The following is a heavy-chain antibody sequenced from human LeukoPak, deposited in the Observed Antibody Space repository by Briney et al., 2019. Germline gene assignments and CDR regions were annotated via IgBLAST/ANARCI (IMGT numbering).Heavy chain of an antibody. CDR1: GYTFTSYG. J-gene: IGHJ6*03. D-gene: IGHD6-6*01. CDR2: ISAYNGNT. Sequence: GASVKVSCKASGYTFTSYGISWVRQAPGQGLEWMGWISAYNGNTNYAQKLQGRVTMTTDTSTSTAYMELRSLRSDDTAVYYCARVEQLGYYYYYMDVWGKGTTVTVSS. CDR3: ARVEQLGYYYYYMDV. V-gene: IGHV1-18*01.